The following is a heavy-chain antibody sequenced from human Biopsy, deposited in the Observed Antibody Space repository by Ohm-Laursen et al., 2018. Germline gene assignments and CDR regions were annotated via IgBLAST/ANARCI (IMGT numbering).Heavy chain of an antibody. Sequence: GTLSLTCTVSSASINLYYWGWIRQSPGKGLEWIGYINHSGHTNYNPSLKSRLTMSVDTSKNQFSLKLTSVTAADTAVYYCARDRITYCTATSCDNFGLDVWGQGTTVTVSS. CDR3: ARDRITYCTATSCDNFGLDV. D-gene: IGHD2-8*02. V-gene: IGHV4-59*01. CDR2: INHSGHT. CDR1: SASINLYY. J-gene: IGHJ6*02.